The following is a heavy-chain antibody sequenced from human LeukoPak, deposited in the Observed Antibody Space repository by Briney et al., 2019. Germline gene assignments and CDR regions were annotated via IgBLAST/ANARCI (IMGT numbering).Heavy chain of an antibody. CDR3: ARDLLEMATINAFDI. V-gene: IGHV3-21*01. CDR2: ISSSSSYI. J-gene: IGHJ3*02. D-gene: IGHD5-24*01. CDR1: GFTFSGYE. Sequence: GGSLRLSCAASGFTFSGYEMNWVRQAPGKGLEWVSSISSSSSYIYYADSVKGRFTISRDNAKNSLYLQMNSLRAEDTAVYYCARDLLEMATINAFDIWGQGTMVTVSS.